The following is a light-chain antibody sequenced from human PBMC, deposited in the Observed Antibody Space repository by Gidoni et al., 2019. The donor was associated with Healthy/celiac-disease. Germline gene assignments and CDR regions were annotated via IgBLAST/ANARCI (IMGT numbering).Light chain of an antibody. Sequence: DIQMTQSPSSLSASVGDRVTITCRGSQSISSYLNWYQQKPGKAPKLLIYAASSLQSGVPSRFSGRGSGTDFTLTISSLQPEDFATYYCQQSYSTPRTFGQGTKVEIK. CDR3: QQSYSTPRT. J-gene: IGKJ1*01. CDR1: QSISSY. V-gene: IGKV1-39*01. CDR2: AAS.